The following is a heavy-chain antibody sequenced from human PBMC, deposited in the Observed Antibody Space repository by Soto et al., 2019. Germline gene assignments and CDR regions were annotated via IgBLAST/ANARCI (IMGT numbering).Heavy chain of an antibody. D-gene: IGHD2-2*01. CDR2: INPNSGGT. CDR3: ARSLLDEYSSSWRSAYYGMDV. Sequence: ASVKVSCKASGFTFSAYYIYWVRQVPGQGLEWIGWINPNSGGTNNAQKFQGRVTMTRDTSTSTVYMELSALISDDTAVYFCARSLLDEYSSSWRSAYYGMDVWGQGTTVTVSS. J-gene: IGHJ6*02. CDR1: GFTFSAYY. V-gene: IGHV1-2*02.